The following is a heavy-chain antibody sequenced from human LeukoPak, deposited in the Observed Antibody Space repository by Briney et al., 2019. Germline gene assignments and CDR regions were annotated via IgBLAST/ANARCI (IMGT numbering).Heavy chain of an antibody. D-gene: IGHD3-3*01. CDR1: GYTFTSYG. J-gene: IGHJ4*02. Sequence: ASVKVSCKVSGYTFTSYGISWVRPAPGQGLEWMGWISAYNGNTNYAQKLQGRVTMTTDTSTSTAYMELRSLRSDDTAVYYCARAGELYYDFWSGYYTIFDYWGQGTLVTVSS. V-gene: IGHV1-18*01. CDR3: ARAGELYYDFWSGYYTIFDY. CDR2: ISAYNGNT.